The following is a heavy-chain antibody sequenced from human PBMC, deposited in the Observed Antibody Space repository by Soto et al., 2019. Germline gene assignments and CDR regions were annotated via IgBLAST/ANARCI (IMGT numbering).Heavy chain of an antibody. CDR1: GGSISSGGYY. V-gene: IGHV4-31*03. Sequence: QVQLQESGPGLVKPSQTLSLTCTVSGGSISSGGYYWSWIRQHPGKGLEWIGYIYYSGSAYYNPSLKSRVTISVDTSKNQFSLKLSSVTAADTAVYYCAASCVACGGFNYYGMDVWGQGTTVTVSS. CDR2: IYYSGSA. CDR3: AASCVACGGFNYYGMDV. J-gene: IGHJ6*02. D-gene: IGHD5-12*01.